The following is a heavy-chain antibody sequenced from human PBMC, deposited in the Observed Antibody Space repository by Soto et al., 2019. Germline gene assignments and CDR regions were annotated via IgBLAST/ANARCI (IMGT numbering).Heavy chain of an antibody. CDR2: IYYSGST. CDR3: ARHERYSSSSQEPPYFDY. J-gene: IGHJ4*02. CDR1: GGSISSYY. V-gene: IGHV4-59*08. Sequence: PSETLSLTCTVSGGSISSYYWSWIRQPPGKGLEWIGYIYYSGSTNYNPSLKSRVTISVDTSKNQFSLKLSSVTAADTAAYYCARHERYSSSSQEPPYFDYWGQGTLVTVSS. D-gene: IGHD6-6*01.